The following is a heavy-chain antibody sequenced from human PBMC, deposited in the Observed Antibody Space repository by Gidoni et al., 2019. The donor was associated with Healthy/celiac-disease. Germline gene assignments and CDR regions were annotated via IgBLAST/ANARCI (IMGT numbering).Heavy chain of an antibody. Sequence: QVQLVESGGGVVQPGRSLRLSCAASGFTFSSYGMHWVRQAPGKGLEWVAFISYDGSNKYYADSVKGRFTISRDNSKNTLYLQMNSLRAEDTAVYYCAKDSLWFGGLDYWGQGTLVTVSS. CDR2: ISYDGSNK. J-gene: IGHJ4*02. CDR3: AKDSLWFGGLDY. D-gene: IGHD3-10*01. CDR1: GFTFSSYG. V-gene: IGHV3-30*18.